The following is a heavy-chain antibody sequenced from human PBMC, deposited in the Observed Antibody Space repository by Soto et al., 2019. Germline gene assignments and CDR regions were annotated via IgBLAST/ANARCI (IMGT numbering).Heavy chain of an antibody. Sequence: QVQLVQSGAEVKKPGSSVKVSCKASGGTFSSYAISWVRQAPGQVLEWMGGIIPILGTANYAQKFQGRVTITADESTSTAYMERSSLRSEDTAVYYCARARVVVADTNYYGMDVWGQGTTVTVSS. J-gene: IGHJ6*02. D-gene: IGHD2-15*01. CDR3: ARARVVVADTNYYGMDV. CDR1: GGTFSSYA. CDR2: IIPILGTA. V-gene: IGHV1-69*01.